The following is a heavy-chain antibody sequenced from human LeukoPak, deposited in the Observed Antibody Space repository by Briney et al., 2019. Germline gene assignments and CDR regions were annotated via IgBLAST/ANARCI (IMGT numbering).Heavy chain of an antibody. CDR2: INPGVSDT. V-gene: IGHV5-51*01. CDR3: SGRGVVPAYLPDYFDS. D-gene: IGHD2-2*01. Sequence: PGASLKISCKGSGYSSTSYWFGWVRKMPGKGLKWMGGINPGVSDTSYSPSFQGQVTISAVKSISTASLQWSSLNASDPAMDYCSGRGVVPAYLPDYFDSWGQGTLVTVSS. J-gene: IGHJ4*02. CDR1: GYSSTSYW.